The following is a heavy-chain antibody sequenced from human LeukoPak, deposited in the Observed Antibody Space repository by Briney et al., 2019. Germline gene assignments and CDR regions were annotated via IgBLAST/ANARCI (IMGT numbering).Heavy chain of an antibody. J-gene: IGHJ4*02. Sequence: GRSLRLSCAVSGFSVNGNYMSWVRQAPEKGLHWVSVMFPDGRTYYADSVKGRFTISRDLARNTLLLQMRSLRADDTAVHYCARTNPVYGDYDYWGQGTLVTVSS. CDR3: ARTNPVYGDYDY. V-gene: IGHV3-53*01. D-gene: IGHD4-17*01. CDR1: GFSVNGNY. CDR2: MFPDGRT.